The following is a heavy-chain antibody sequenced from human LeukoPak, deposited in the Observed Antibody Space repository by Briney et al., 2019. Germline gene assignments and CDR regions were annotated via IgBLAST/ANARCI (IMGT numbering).Heavy chain of an antibody. J-gene: IGHJ6*02. CDR2: INHSGST. V-gene: IGHV4-34*01. Sequence: PSETLSLTCAVYGGSFSGYYWSWIRQPPGKGLEWIGEINHSGSTNYNPSPKSRVTISVDTSKNQFSLKLSSVTAADTAVYYCARGGIAARPDYYYYYGMDVWGQGTTVTVSS. CDR3: ARGGIAARPDYYYYYGMDV. D-gene: IGHD6-6*01. CDR1: GGSFSGYY.